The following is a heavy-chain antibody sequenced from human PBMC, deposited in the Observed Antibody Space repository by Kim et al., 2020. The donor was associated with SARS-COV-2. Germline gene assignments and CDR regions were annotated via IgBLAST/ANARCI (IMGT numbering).Heavy chain of an antibody. CDR2: ISGSGGSL. CDR1: GFTFSTYA. D-gene: IGHD3-22*01. V-gene: IGHV3-23*01. Sequence: GGSLRLSCAASGFTFSTYAMSWVRQAPGKGLEWVSGISGSGGSLYYADSVKGRFTISRDNSKNTLYLQMNSLRAEDKAVYYCVKVMFYYDRSGYPRGGYGRDVWGQGTTVTVSS. CDR3: VKVMFYYDRSGYPRGGYGRDV. J-gene: IGHJ6*02.